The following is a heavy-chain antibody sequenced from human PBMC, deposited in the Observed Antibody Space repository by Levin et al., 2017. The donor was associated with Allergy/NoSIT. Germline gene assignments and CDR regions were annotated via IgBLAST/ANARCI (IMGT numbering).Heavy chain of an antibody. CDR2: ISAYNGNT. CDR1: GYNFTNYG. J-gene: IGHJ6*03. CDR3: ARVGIDFWGVYQKSWGYMDV. Sequence: VSVKVSCKASGYNFTNYGISWVRQAPGQGLEWMGWISAYNGNTNYAQKFQGRVTMTIQTSTNTAYMELRSLRSDDTAVYYCARVGIDFWGVYQKSWGYMDVWGQGTTVTVSS. V-gene: IGHV1-18*01. D-gene: IGHD3-3*01.